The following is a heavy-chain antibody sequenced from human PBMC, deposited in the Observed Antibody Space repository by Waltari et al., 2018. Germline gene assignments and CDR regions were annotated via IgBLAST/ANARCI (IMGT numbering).Heavy chain of an antibody. CDR3: ASQIYGSGSYHDWYFDL. CDR2: IIPILGIA. V-gene: IGHV1-69*02. D-gene: IGHD3-10*01. J-gene: IGHJ2*01. Sequence: QVQLVQSGAEVKKPGSSVKVSCKASGGTFSSSTISWVRPAPGQALEWMGRIIPILGIANYAQKFQGRVTITADKSTSTAYMELSSLRSEDTAVYYCASQIYGSGSYHDWYFDLWGRGTLVTVSS. CDR1: GGTFSSST.